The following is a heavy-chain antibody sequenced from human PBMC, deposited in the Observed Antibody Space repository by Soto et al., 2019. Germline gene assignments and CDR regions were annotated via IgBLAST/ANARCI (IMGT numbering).Heavy chain of an antibody. CDR2: INPSGGST. V-gene: IGHV1-46*01. J-gene: IGHJ4*02. CDR1: GYTFTSYY. Sequence: QVQLVQSGAEVKKPGASVKVSCKASGYTFTSYYMHWVRQAPGQGLEWMGIINPSGGSTSYAQKFQGGVTMTRDTSTSTVYMELRSLRSEYTAVYYCARVSSWSCFDYWGQGTLVTVSS. CDR3: ARVSSWSCFDY. D-gene: IGHD6-13*01.